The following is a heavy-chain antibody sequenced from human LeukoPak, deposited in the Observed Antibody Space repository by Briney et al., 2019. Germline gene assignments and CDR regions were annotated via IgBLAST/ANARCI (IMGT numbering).Heavy chain of an antibody. CDR1: GFTFSSHW. Sequence: GGSLRLSCAASGFTFSSHWMSSVRQPPGKGREWVANIKQDGSEKYYVDSVKGRYTISRDHAKNSLYLQMNSLRAEDTAVYYCARGPYYYDSSGYYLFDYWGQGTLVTVSS. CDR3: ARGPYYYDSSGYYLFDY. CDR2: IKQDGSEK. V-gene: IGHV3-7*01. J-gene: IGHJ4*02. D-gene: IGHD3-22*01.